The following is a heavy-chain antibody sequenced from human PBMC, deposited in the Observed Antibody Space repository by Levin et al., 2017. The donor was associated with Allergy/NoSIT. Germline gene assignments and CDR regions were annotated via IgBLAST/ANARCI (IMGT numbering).Heavy chain of an antibody. CDR1: GFTFGDYA. CDR3: NRDIAARHWFDP. Sequence: GGSLRLSCSASGFTFGDYAMSWFRQAPGKGLEWVAFLRSNRHGGTSEYAASVRGRFIISRDDSKSIAYLQMNSLKIEDTAGYDCNRDIAARHWFDPWGQGTLVTVSS. J-gene: IGHJ5*02. CDR2: LRSNRHGGTS. V-gene: IGHV3-49*03. D-gene: IGHD6-6*01.